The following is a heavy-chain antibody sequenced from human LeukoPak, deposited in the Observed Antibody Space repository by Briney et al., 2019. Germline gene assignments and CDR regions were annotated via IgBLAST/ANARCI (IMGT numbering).Heavy chain of an antibody. J-gene: IGHJ4*02. CDR3: ATHIVAASLGN. V-gene: IGHV3-15*01. CDR2: IKSKIGGETT. CDR1: GFTFSNAW. D-gene: IGHD5-12*01. Sequence: GGSLRLSCAASGFTFSNAWMSWVRQAPGKGLEWVGRIKSKIGGETTDYAAPVKGRFTISRDDSKYTVYLQMNSLKTEDTAVYYCATHIVAASLGNWGQGILVTVSS.